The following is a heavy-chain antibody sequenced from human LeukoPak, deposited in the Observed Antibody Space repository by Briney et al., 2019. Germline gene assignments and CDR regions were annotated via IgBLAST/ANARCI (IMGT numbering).Heavy chain of an antibody. Sequence: GGSLRLSCAASGFTFSSYSMNWVRQAPGKGLEWVSSISSSSSYIYYADSVKGRFTISRDNAKNSLYLQMNSLRAEDTAVYSCARALAVAGPSDYWGQGTLVTVSS. CDR3: ARALAVAGPSDY. CDR1: GFTFSSYS. D-gene: IGHD6-19*01. J-gene: IGHJ4*02. V-gene: IGHV3-21*01. CDR2: ISSSSSYI.